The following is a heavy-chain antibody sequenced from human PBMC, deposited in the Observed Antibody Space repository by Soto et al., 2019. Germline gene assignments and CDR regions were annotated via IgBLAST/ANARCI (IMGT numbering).Heavy chain of an antibody. CDR1: GFTFSNYN. CDR2: ISTSGDTI. Sequence: EVQLVDSGGGLVQPGESLRLSCAASGFTFSNYNMNWVRQAPGKGLEWVSYISTSGDTIYYADSVKGRFTISRDNAKNSLYLKMNSLRDEDTAVNYCAREHPSEGWPGNWGQGTLVTVSS. J-gene: IGHJ4*02. D-gene: IGHD2-15*01. CDR3: AREHPSEGWPGN. V-gene: IGHV3-48*02.